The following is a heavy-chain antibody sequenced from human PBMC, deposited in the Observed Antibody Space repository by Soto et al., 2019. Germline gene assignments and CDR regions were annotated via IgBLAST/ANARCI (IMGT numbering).Heavy chain of an antibody. J-gene: IGHJ4*02. V-gene: IGHV3-9*02. CDR1: GFTSGDYA. CDR3: VKDLEPGGADV. CDR2: IYYYSNRV. Sequence: EAQLVESGGGLVQPGGSLRLSCVASGFTSGDYAMHWVRQVPGKGLEWVSGIYYYSNRVDYADSVKGRFTTSRDNARNSLHLQMDYLRTEDTAFYYCVKDLEPGGADVWGQGTLVTVSS.